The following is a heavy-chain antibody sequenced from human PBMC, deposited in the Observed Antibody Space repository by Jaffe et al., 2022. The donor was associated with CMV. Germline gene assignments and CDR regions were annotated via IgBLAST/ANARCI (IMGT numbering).Heavy chain of an antibody. CDR1: GFTFSSYG. V-gene: IGHV3-33*01. J-gene: IGHJ6*02. CDR2: IWYDGSNK. Sequence: QVQLVESGGGVVQPGRSLRLSCAASGFTFSSYGMHWVRQAPGKGLEWVAVIWYDGSNKYYADSVKGRFTISRDNSKNTLYLQMNSLRAEDTAVYYCAREQPAPSSNGLAAAGYYYYYGMDVWGQGTTVTVSS. D-gene: IGHD6-13*01. CDR3: AREQPAPSSNGLAAAGYYYYYGMDV.